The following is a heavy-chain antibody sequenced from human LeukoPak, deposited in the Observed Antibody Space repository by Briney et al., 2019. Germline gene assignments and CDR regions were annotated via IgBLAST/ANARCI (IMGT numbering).Heavy chain of an antibody. CDR3: AKNLIGVVIYYFDY. CDR1: GFTVSSNY. Sequence: GGSLRLSCAASGFTVSSNYMSWVRQAPGKGLEWVSVIYSGGSTYYADSVKGRFTISRDNSKNTLYLQMNSLRAEDTAVYYCAKNLIGVVIYYFDYWGQGTLVTVSS. CDR2: IYSGGST. V-gene: IGHV3-66*01. D-gene: IGHD3-3*01. J-gene: IGHJ4*02.